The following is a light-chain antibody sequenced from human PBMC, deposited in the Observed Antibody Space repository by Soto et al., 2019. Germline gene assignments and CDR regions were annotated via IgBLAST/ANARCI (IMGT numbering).Light chain of an antibody. J-gene: IGLJ2*01. V-gene: IGLV3-21*04. CDR1: NIGSKS. CDR3: QVWDSSSDRVV. Sequence: SYELTQPPSVSVAPGETARITCGGDNIGSKSVHWYQQKAGQAPVVVIYYDTDRPSGIPERFSGSNSASTATLTISGVEAGDEADFYCQVWDSSSDRVVFGGGTKVTVL. CDR2: YDT.